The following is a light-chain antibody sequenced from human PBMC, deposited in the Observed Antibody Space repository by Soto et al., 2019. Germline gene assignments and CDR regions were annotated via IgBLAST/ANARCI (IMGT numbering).Light chain of an antibody. V-gene: IGLV2-14*01. J-gene: IGLJ2*01. CDR2: DVS. CDR3: SSYTSSSTVV. CDR1: SSDAGGYNY. Sequence: QSALTQPASVYGSPGQSITISCTGTSSDAGGYNYVSWYQQHPGKAPKLMIYDVSNRPSGVSNRFSGSKSGNTASLTISGLQAEDGADYYCSSYTSSSTVVFGGGTKLTVL.